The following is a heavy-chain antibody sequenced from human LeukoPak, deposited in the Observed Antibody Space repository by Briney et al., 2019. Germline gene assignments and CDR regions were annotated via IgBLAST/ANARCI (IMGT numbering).Heavy chain of an antibody. CDR3: ARDRVPGSYFDSWLDP. CDR2: ISPNTGDT. J-gene: IGHJ5*02. D-gene: IGHD1-26*01. CDR1: GYTFTDYY. Sequence: GASVKVSCKASGYTFTDYYVHWVPQAPGQGLEWLGLISPNTGDTHYAKKFHGTVTVTRDTSINTAYMQLTRVRSDDTAVYYCARDRVPGSYFDSWLDPWGQGTLVSVSS. V-gene: IGHV1-2*02.